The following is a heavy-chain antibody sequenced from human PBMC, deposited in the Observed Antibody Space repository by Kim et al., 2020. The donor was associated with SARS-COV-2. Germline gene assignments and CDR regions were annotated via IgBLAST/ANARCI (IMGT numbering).Heavy chain of an antibody. CDR1: GGSISSSSYY. CDR3: ARRGGAATTTRNSNVLLGDNWFDP. Sequence: SETLSLTCTVSGGSISSSSYYWGWIRQPPGKGLEWIGSIYYSGSTYYNPSLKSRVTISVDTSKNQFSLKLSSVTAADTAVYYCARRGGAATTTRNSNVLLGDNWFDPWGQGTLVTVSS. D-gene: IGHD5-12*01. J-gene: IGHJ5*02. V-gene: IGHV4-39*01. CDR2: IYYSGST.